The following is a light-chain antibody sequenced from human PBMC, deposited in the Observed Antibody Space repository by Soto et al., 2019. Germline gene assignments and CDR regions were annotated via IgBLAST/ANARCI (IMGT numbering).Light chain of an antibody. Sequence: QSVLTQPSSASGAPGQRVTISCSGSSSNIGSNTVNWYQQLPGTAPKLLIYTNNQRPSGVPDRFSGSKSGTSASLAISGLQSEDEADYYCAAWDDSLNGPVFSGGTKLTVL. V-gene: IGLV1-44*01. J-gene: IGLJ2*01. CDR2: TNN. CDR3: AAWDDSLNGPV. CDR1: SSNIGSNT.